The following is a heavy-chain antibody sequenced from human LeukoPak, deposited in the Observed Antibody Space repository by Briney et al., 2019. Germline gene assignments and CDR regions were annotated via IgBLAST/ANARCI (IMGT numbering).Heavy chain of an antibody. J-gene: IGHJ5*02. D-gene: IGHD3-3*01. CDR1: GGSFSGYY. V-gene: IGHV4-34*01. Sequence: NPSETLSLTCAVYGGSFSGYYWSWIRQPPGKGLEWIGEINHSGSTNYNPSLKSRVTISVDTPKNQFSLKLSSVTAADTAVYYCGSRGGYDFWSGPKDDWFDPWGQGTLVTVSS. CDR2: INHSGST. CDR3: GSRGGYDFWSGPKDDWFDP.